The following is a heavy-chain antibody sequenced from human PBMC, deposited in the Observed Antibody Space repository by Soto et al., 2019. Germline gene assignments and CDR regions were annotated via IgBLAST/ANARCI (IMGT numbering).Heavy chain of an antibody. Sequence: GGSLRLSCAASGFTFSSYDMHWVRQATGKGLEWVSAIGTAGDTYYPGSVKGRFTISRENAKNSLYLQMNSLRAGDTAVYYCARANFGRGPYYYYYYYMDVWGKGTTVTVSS. CDR3: ARANFGRGPYYYYYYYMDV. V-gene: IGHV3-13*01. J-gene: IGHJ6*03. CDR1: GFTFSSYD. CDR2: IGTAGDT. D-gene: IGHD3-10*01.